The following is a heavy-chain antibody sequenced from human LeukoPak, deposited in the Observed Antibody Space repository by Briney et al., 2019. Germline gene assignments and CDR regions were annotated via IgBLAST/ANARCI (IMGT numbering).Heavy chain of an antibody. CDR1: GFTFSGYS. D-gene: IGHD1-26*01. Sequence: GGSLRLSCTASGFTFSGYSMNWIRQAPGKGLEWVSSFGTRSTSIYHADSVKGRFTISRDNSKNTLYLQMNSLRAEDTAVYYCAKARSGSYYYYGMDVWGQGTTVTVSS. CDR2: FGTRSTSI. V-gene: IGHV3-21*04. CDR3: AKARSGSYYYYGMDV. J-gene: IGHJ6*02.